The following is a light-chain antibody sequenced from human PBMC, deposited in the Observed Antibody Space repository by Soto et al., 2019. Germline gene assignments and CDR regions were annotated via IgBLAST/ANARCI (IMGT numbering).Light chain of an antibody. V-gene: IGLV3-9*01. CDR2: RDY. CDR3: EVWDNRGYV. CDR1: NIGGKN. J-gene: IGLJ1*01. Sequence: SYELTQPLSVSVDLGQTATINCGANNIGGKNVHWYHQKPGQAPVLVIYRDYNRPSGIPERFSGSNAGQTATLSISRVQPVDKADYYSEVWDNRGYVFGSGTKAPS.